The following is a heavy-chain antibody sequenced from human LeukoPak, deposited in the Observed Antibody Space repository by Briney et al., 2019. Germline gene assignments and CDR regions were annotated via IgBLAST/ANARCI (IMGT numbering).Heavy chain of an antibody. CDR2: FDPENGET. V-gene: IGHV1-24*01. Sequence: ASVKVSCKASGYTLSEISMHWVRPAPGKGLEWMGGFDPENGETIYAQKFQGRVTMTEDTSTDTAYMELSSLRSEGTAVYYCATVGYDSSGSSLDSWGQGTLVTVSS. CDR1: GYTLSEIS. D-gene: IGHD3-22*01. CDR3: ATVGYDSSGSSLDS. J-gene: IGHJ4*02.